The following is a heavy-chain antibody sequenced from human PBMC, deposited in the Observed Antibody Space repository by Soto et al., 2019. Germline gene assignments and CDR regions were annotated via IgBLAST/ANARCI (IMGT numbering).Heavy chain of an antibody. Sequence: QVQLQESGPGLVKPSETLSLTCTVSGGSVSSGSYYWSWIRQPPGKGLEWIGYIYYSGSTNYNPSLKSRVTISVDTSKNQFSLKLSSVTAADTAVYYCARTYVIWDIGIVDDYWGQGTLVTVSS. CDR1: GGSVSSGSYY. V-gene: IGHV4-61*01. D-gene: IGHD2-2*01. CDR3: ARTYVIWDIGIVDDY. J-gene: IGHJ4*02. CDR2: IYYSGST.